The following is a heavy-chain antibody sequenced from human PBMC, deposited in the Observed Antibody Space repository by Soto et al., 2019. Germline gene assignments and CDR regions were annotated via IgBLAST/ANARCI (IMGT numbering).Heavy chain of an antibody. CDR3: ARGSQYYYDGSGPLDC. Sequence: QVQLVESGGGVVQPGRSLRLSCAASGFTFSSYGMHWVRQAPGKGLEWVAVIWYDGSNKYYADSVKGRFTISRDNSKNTLYLKMTSLRAGDTAVYFCARGSQYYYDGSGPLDCWGQGTLVTVSS. CDR2: IWYDGSNK. V-gene: IGHV3-33*01. CDR1: GFTFSSYG. D-gene: IGHD3-22*01. J-gene: IGHJ4*02.